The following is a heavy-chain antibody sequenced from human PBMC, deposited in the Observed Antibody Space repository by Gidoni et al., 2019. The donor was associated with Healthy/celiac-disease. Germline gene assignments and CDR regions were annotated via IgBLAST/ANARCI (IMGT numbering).Heavy chain of an antibody. V-gene: IGHV4-30-4*01. CDR1: GGSISSGDYY. D-gene: IGHD5-18*01. CDR3: ARGLSEYTAMVSPPAPYFDY. J-gene: IGHJ4*02. Sequence: QVQLQESGPGLVKPSQTLSLTCTVSGGSISSGDYYWSWIRQPPGKGLEWIGYIYYSGSTYYNPSLKSRVTISVDTSKNQFSLKLSSVTAADTAVYYCARGLSEYTAMVSPPAPYFDYWGQGTLVTVSS. CDR2: IYYSGST.